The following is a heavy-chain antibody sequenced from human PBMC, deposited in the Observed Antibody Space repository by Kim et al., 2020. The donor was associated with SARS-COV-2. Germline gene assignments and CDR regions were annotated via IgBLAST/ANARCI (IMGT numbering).Heavy chain of an antibody. Sequence: GGSLRLSCVDSGFTFSSRAMSWVRQAPGKGPEWVASVNNGGNAYYADSVRGRFTVSRDITKDTLYLQMNSLRAEDSALYYCAKDHPSSGWPTFDSWGQGT. CDR2: VNNGGNA. V-gene: IGHV3-23*01. D-gene: IGHD6-19*01. J-gene: IGHJ4*02. CDR1: GFTFSSRA. CDR3: AKDHPSSGWPTFDS.